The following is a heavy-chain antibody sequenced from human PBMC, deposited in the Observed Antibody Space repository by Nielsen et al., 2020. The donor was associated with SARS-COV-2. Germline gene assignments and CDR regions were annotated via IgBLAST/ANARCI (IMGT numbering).Heavy chain of an antibody. CDR2: INPSGGST. V-gene: IGHV1-46*01. D-gene: IGHD2-21*01. CDR1: GYTFTSYY. J-gene: IGHJ6*03. Sequence: ASVKVSCKASGYTFTSYYMHWVRQAPGQGLEWMGIINPSGGSTSYAQKFQGRVTMTRDTSTSTVYMELSSLRSEDTAVYYCARGYCGGDCYSPYYYYYMDVWGKGTTVTVSS. CDR3: ARGYCGGDCYSPYYYYYMDV.